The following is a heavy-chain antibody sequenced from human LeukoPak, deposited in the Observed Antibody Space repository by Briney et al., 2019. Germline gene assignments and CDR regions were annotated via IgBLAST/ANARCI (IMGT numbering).Heavy chain of an antibody. Sequence: ASVKVSCKASGYTFTGYYMHWVRQAPGQGLEWMGIVNPSGSSTNYAQKFQGRVTMTRDMSTSTVYMELSSLRSEDTAVYYCARDYGGIDYWGQGTLVTVSS. J-gene: IGHJ4*02. CDR3: ARDYGGIDY. CDR2: VNPSGSST. V-gene: IGHV1-46*01. CDR1: GYTFTGYY. D-gene: IGHD4-23*01.